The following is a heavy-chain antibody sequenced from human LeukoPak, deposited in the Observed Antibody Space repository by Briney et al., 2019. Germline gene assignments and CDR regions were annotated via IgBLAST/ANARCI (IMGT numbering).Heavy chain of an antibody. J-gene: IGHJ4*02. Sequence: GGSLRLSCAASGFTFSSYGMHWVRQAPGKGLEWVAFIRYDGSNKYYADSVKGRFTISRDNAKNSLYLQMNSLRADDTAVYYCAREVITTLDFDYWGQGTLVTVSS. CDR2: IRYDGSNK. D-gene: IGHD3-22*01. CDR1: GFTFSSYG. V-gene: IGHV3-30*02. CDR3: AREVITTLDFDY.